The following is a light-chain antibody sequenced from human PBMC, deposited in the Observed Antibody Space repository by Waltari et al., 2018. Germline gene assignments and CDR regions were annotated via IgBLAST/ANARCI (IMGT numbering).Light chain of an antibody. J-gene: IGKJ2*01. V-gene: IGKV4-1*01. CDR1: QSLLYNSDNKNY. Sequence: IVMTQSPDSLAVSLGERVTINCRSSQSLLYNSDNKNYLAWFQQKPGQPPKLLIYWASTRESGVPDRFSGSGSGTEFTLTISSLQAADVAVYYCQQCYSTPYTFGQGTKLEIK. CDR2: WAS. CDR3: QQCYSTPYT.